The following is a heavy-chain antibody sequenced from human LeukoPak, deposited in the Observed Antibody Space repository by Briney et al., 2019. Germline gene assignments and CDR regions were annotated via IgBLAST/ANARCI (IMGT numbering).Heavy chain of an antibody. CDR1: GFTFSSYG. CDR2: IWYDGSNK. J-gene: IGHJ4*02. V-gene: IGHV3-33*01. Sequence: GGSLRLSCAASGFTFSSYGMHWVRPAPGKGVEWGAVIWYDGSNKYYADSVKGRFTISRDNSKNTLYLQMNSLRAEDTAVYYCARLRRADYSNHRGNFDYWGQGTLVTVSS. CDR3: ARLRRADYSNHRGNFDY. D-gene: IGHD4-11*01.